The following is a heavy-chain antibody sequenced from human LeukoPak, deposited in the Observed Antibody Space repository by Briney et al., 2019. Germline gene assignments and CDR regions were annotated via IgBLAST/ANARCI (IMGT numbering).Heavy chain of an antibody. J-gene: IGHJ4*02. CDR2: INSDGSST. CDR1: GFTFSSYW. Sequence: GGSLRLSCAASGFTFSSYWMHWARQAPGKGLVWVSRINSDGSSTSYADSVKGRFTISRDNAKNTLYLQMNSLRAEDTAAYYCARILDSAWGELGYWGQGTLVTVSS. V-gene: IGHV3-74*01. D-gene: IGHD6-19*01. CDR3: ARILDSAWGELGY.